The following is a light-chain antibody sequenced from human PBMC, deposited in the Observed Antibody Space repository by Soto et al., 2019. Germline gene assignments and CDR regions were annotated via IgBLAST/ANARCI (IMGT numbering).Light chain of an antibody. J-gene: IGKJ4*01. Sequence: EIVLTQSPGTLSLSPGERATLSCRASQSVSSSYLAWYQQTPGQAPRLLIYGASSSATGIPDKFSGSGSRTDFTLNISRLEPEDLAVYYCQQYRSSPHTFGGGTKVEIK. CDR3: QQYRSSPHT. CDR1: QSVSSSY. CDR2: GAS. V-gene: IGKV3-20*01.